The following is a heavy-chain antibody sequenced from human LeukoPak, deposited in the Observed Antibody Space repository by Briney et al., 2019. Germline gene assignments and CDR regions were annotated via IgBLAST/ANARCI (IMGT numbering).Heavy chain of an antibody. CDR2: IRYDGDNK. J-gene: IGHJ4*02. CDR1: GFTFSGYG. V-gene: IGHV3-30*02. CDR3: AKPHFDS. Sequence: PGGSLRLSCAASGFTFSGYGMHWVRQAPGKGLEWVAFIRYDGDNKYYTDSVKGRFTISRDNSKNTLYLQMNSLRAEDTAVCYCAKPHFDSWGQGTLVTVSS.